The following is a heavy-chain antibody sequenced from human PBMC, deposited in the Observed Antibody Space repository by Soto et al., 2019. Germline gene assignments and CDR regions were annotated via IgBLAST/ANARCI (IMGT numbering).Heavy chain of an antibody. D-gene: IGHD6-19*01. J-gene: IGHJ4*02. CDR2: ISYEGINK. Sequence: QVQLVESGGGVVQPGRSLRLSCAASGFTFSTYAMHWVRQAPGTGLEGVAVISYEGINKSEADSVKGRFTISRDNSKNTLYLQMTSLRAEYTAVYYCARDSRAPAIVVAGVPGIDQWGQGTLVTVSS. CDR3: ARDSRAPAIVVAGVPGIDQ. CDR1: GFTFSTYA. V-gene: IGHV3-30-3*01.